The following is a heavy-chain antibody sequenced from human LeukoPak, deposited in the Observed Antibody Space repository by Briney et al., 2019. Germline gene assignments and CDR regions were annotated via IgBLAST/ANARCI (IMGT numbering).Heavy chain of an antibody. CDR2: IYTSGST. J-gene: IGHJ3*02. Sequence: SETLSLTCTVSGGSIGSDYWNWIRRPAGKGLEWIGRIYTSGSTNYNPSLKSRVTMSVDTSKNQFSLKLSSVTAADTAVYYCARDHDGEDYSNSFDIWGQGTMVTVSS. CDR3: ARDHDGEDYSNSFDI. CDR1: GGSIGSDY. D-gene: IGHD4-11*01. V-gene: IGHV4-4*07.